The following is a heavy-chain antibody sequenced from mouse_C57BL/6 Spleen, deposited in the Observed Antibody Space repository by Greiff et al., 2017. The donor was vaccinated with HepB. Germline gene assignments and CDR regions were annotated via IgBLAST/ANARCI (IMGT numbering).Heavy chain of an antibody. D-gene: IGHD2-4*01. J-gene: IGHJ2*01. CDR1: GYTFTDYY. CDR3: ASIYYDYDGTVDY. Sequence: QVHVKQSGAELVRPGASVKLSCKASGYTFTDYYINWVKQRPGQGLEWIARIYPGSGNTYYNEKFKGKATLTAEKSSSTTYMQLSSLTSEDSAVYVCASIYYDYDGTVDYWGQGTTLTVSS. CDR2: IYPGSGNT. V-gene: IGHV1-76*01.